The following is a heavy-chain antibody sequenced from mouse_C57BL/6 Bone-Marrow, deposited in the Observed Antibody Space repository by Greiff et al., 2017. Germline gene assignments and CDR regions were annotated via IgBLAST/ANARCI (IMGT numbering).Heavy chain of an antibody. D-gene: IGHD1-1*01. Sequence: VQLKQSGPALVKPGASVKLSCTASGYSFTGYYMNWVKQSPEKSLEWIGEINPSTGGTTYNQKFKAKATLTVDKSSSTAYMQLKSLTSEDSAVYYCARGGVYYGSGYWYFDVWGTGTTVTVSS. CDR3: ARGGVYYGSGYWYFDV. J-gene: IGHJ1*03. CDR2: INPSTGGT. V-gene: IGHV1-42*01. CDR1: GYSFTGYY.